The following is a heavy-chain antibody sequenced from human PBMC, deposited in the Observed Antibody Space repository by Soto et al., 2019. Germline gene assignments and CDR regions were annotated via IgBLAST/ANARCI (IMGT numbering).Heavy chain of an antibody. D-gene: IGHD3-10*01. CDR3: ARDPKRNMVRGVVYYYYGMDV. CDR2: ISSSSSTI. V-gene: IGHV3-48*02. CDR1: GFTFSSYS. J-gene: IGHJ6*02. Sequence: GGSLRLSCAASGFTFSSYSMNWVRQAPGKGLEWVSYISSSSSTIYYADSVKGRFTISRDNAKNSLYLQMNSLRDEDTAVYYCARDPKRNMVRGVVYYYYGMDVWGQGTTVTLSS.